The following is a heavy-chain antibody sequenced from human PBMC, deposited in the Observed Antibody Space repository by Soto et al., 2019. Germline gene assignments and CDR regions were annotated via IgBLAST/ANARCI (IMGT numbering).Heavy chain of an antibody. CDR2: INPLSGIP. D-gene: IGHD2-2*01. J-gene: IGHJ4*02. Sequence: QVQLVQSGAEVKKPESSVKVSCKTSGGTFVRHVISWVRQAPGQGPEWMGKINPLSGIPNYAQKFQDRVTFTADTDSSTAYMELSSLRADATDVYYCATPACAATWCAASHNLAHGGQGTLVTVSS. V-gene: IGHV1-69*09. CDR1: GGTFVRHV. CDR3: ATPACAATWCAASHNLAH.